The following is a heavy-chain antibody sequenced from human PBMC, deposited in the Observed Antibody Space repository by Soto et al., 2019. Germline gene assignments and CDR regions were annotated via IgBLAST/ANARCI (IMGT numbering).Heavy chain of an antibody. CDR2: IYTSGST. CDR1: GGSISSYY. CDR3: ARDSIAAAGILYYYYYGMDV. J-gene: IGHJ6*02. Sequence: QVQLQESGPGLVKPSETLSLTCTVSGGSISSYYWSWIRQPAGKGLEWIGRIYTSGSTNYNPSLKSRVTMSVDTSKNQFSLKLSSVTAADTAVYYCARDSIAAAGILYYYYYGMDVWGQGTTVTVSS. V-gene: IGHV4-4*07. D-gene: IGHD6-13*01.